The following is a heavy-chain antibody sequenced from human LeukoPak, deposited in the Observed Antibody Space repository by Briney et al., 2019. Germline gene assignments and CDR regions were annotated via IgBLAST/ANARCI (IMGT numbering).Heavy chain of an antibody. CDR2: IYYSGST. D-gene: IGHD2-2*01. CDR3: ARGHWGYCSSTSRSNFDY. Sequence: SETLSLTCTVSGGSISSYYWSWIRQPPGKGLEWIGYIYYSGSTNYNPSLKSRVTISVDTSKNQFSLKLSSVTAADTAVYYCARGHWGYCSSTSRSNFDYWGQGTLVTVSS. J-gene: IGHJ4*02. V-gene: IGHV4-59*01. CDR1: GGSISSYY.